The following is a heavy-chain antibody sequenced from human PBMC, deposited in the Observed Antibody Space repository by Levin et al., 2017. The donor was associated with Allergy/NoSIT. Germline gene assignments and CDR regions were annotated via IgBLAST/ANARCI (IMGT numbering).Heavy chain of an antibody. D-gene: IGHD3-3*01. CDR3: ASFDFWSGNYFDY. J-gene: IGHJ4*02. CDR2: IYYSGST. CDR1: GGSISSYY. Sequence: SQTLSLTCTVSGGSISSYYWSWIRQPPGKGLEWIGYIYYSGSTNYNPSLKSRVTISVDTSKNQFSLKLSSVTAADTAVYYCASFDFWSGNYFDYWGQGTLVTVSS. V-gene: IGHV4-59*01.